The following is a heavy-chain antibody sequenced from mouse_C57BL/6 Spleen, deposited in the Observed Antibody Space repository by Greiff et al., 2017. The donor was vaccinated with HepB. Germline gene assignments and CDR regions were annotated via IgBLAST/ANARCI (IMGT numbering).Heavy chain of an antibody. D-gene: IGHD3-1*01. CDR3: ARGDFGYYAMDY. J-gene: IGHJ4*01. CDR1: GFTFSDYY. CDR2: INYDGSST. Sequence: EVKLMESEGGLVQPGSSMKLSCTASGFTFSDYYMAWVRQVPEKGLEWVANINYDGSSTYYLDSLKSRFIISRDNAKNILYLQMSRLKSEDTATYYCARGDFGYYAMDYWGQGTSVTVSS. V-gene: IGHV5-16*01.